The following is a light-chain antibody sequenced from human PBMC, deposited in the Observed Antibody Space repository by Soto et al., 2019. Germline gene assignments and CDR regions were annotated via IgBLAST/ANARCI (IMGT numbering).Light chain of an antibody. CDR1: SSDVGSYNL. CDR3: CSYAGSSTIV. Sequence: QSVLTQPASVSGSPGQSITISCPGTSSDVGSYNLVSWYQQHPGKAPKLMIYEGSKRPSGVSNRFAGAKSGNTASLTISGLQAEDEADYYCCSYAGSSTIVFGGGTKLTFL. CDR2: EGS. J-gene: IGLJ2*01. V-gene: IGLV2-23*03.